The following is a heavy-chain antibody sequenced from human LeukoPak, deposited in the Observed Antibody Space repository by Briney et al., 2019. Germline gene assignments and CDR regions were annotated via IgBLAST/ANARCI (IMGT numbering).Heavy chain of an antibody. Sequence: GGSLRLSCAASGFTFSSYAMSWVRQAPEKGLEWVSAISGSGGSTYYADSVKGRFTISRDNSKNTLYLQMNSLRAEDTAVYYCAKDPLSQYYYGSGSYSYYFDYWGQGTLVTVSS. CDR3: AKDPLSQYYYGSGSYSYYFDY. J-gene: IGHJ4*02. CDR1: GFTFSSYA. CDR2: ISGSGGST. D-gene: IGHD3-10*01. V-gene: IGHV3-23*01.